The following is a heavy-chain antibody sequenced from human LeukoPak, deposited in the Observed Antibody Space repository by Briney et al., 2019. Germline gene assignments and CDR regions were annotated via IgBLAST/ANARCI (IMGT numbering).Heavy chain of an antibody. J-gene: IGHJ4*02. CDR3: ARVWFPDDFWSGYYSYYFDY. Sequence: RASETLSLTRTVSGGSISSYYWSWIRQPPGKGLEWIGYIYYSGSTNYNPSLKSRVTISVDTSKNQFSLKLSSVTAADTAVYYCARVWFPDDFWSGYYSYYFDYWGQGTLVTVSS. D-gene: IGHD3-3*01. CDR1: GGSISSYY. V-gene: IGHV4-59*01. CDR2: IYYSGST.